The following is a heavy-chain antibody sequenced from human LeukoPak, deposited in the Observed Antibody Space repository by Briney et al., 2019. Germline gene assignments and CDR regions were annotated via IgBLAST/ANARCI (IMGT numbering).Heavy chain of an antibody. J-gene: IGHJ4*02. Sequence: ASVKVSCTASGYTFTSYDINWVRQATGQGLEWMGWMNPNSGNTGYAQKFQGRVTITSNTSISTAYMELSSLRSEDTAVYYCARCRPFYSNYLFDYWGQGTLVTVSS. D-gene: IGHD4-11*01. V-gene: IGHV1-8*03. CDR3: ARCRPFYSNYLFDY. CDR2: MNPNSGNT. CDR1: GYTFTSYD.